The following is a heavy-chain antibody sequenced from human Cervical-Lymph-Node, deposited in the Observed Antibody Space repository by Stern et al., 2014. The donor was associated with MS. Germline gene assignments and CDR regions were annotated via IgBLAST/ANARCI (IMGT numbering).Heavy chain of an antibody. CDR3: AHTIALVNEYHDAFDI. CDR1: GGSINTPSYY. Sequence: QVQLQESGPGLVEPSETLSLTCTVSGGSINTPSYYWGWIRQPPGKGLEWIGSIYYSGRTYYNPSLKSPVTLSVDTSKDQFSLKLSFVTAADTAMYFCAHTIALVNEYHDAFDIWGRGTMVTVSS. J-gene: IGHJ3*02. D-gene: IGHD6-19*01. CDR2: IYYSGRT. V-gene: IGHV4-39*01.